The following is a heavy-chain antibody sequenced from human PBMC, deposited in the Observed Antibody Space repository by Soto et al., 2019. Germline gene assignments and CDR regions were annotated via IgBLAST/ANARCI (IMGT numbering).Heavy chain of an antibody. CDR1: GFSLSTRDVG. J-gene: IGHJ4*02. CDR3: AQKGRGYFDY. D-gene: IGHD3-10*01. Sequence: QITLKESGPTLVKPTQTLTLTCTFSGFSLSTRDVGVGWIRQPPGKALEWLTLIYWDDYIHYSPSLETRLAITKDTSKNQVVLTMTNMDPVDTATYYCAQKGRGYFDYWGQGTLVTVSS. CDR2: IYWDDYI. V-gene: IGHV2-5*02.